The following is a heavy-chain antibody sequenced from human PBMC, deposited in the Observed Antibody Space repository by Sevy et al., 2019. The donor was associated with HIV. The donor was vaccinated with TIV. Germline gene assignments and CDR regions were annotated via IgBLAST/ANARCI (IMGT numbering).Heavy chain of an antibody. CDR1: GFTFSNYW. D-gene: IGHD6-13*01. J-gene: IGHJ4*02. V-gene: IGHV3-74*03. Sequence: GGYLRLSCAASGFTFSNYWMHWVRQAPGKGLVRVSRVNSDGTSTTYADSVKGRFTISRDNAKNTLCLQMSSLRAEDTAVYYCVAANSWEDYWGQGTLVPVSS. CDR2: VNSDGTST. CDR3: VAANSWEDY.